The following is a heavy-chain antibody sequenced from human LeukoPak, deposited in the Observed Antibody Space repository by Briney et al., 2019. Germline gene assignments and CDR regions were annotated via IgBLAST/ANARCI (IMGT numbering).Heavy chain of an antibody. J-gene: IGHJ3*02. CDR3: AKDRLGTLDAFDI. CDR2: ISSSSSYI. D-gene: IGHD3-9*01. V-gene: IGHV3-21*01. Sequence: GGSLRLSCAASGFTFSSYSMNWVRQAPGKGLEWVSSISSSSSYIYYADSVKGRFTISRDNSKNTLYLQIDSLRAEDTAVYYCAKDRLGTLDAFDIWGQGTMVTVSS. CDR1: GFTFSSYS.